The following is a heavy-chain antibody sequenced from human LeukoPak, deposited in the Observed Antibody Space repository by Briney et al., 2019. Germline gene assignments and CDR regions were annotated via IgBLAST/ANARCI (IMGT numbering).Heavy chain of an antibody. CDR2: ISGSGDT. Sequence: GGSLRLSCAASGFTFRNYAMSWVRQAPGKGLEWVSLISGSGDTYYADSVKGRFTISRDNSKNTLYLQMNSLRAEDTAVYYCAKAHQFSFQDWGQGTLVTVSS. J-gene: IGHJ1*01. D-gene: IGHD2-2*01. V-gene: IGHV3-23*01. CDR3: AKAHQFSFQD. CDR1: GFTFRNYA.